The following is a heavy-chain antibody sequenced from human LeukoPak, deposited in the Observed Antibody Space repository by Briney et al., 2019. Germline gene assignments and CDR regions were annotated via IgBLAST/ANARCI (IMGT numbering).Heavy chain of an antibody. Sequence: SWIRQAPGKGLEWVANIKQDGSEKYYVDSVKGRFTISRDNAKNSLYLQMNSLRAEDTAVYYCARDVQDCSSTSCYYSHYYYYGMDVWGQGTTVTVSS. J-gene: IGHJ6*02. V-gene: IGHV3-7*01. CDR3: ARDVQDCSSTSCYYSHYYYYGMDV. D-gene: IGHD2-2*01. CDR2: IKQDGSEK.